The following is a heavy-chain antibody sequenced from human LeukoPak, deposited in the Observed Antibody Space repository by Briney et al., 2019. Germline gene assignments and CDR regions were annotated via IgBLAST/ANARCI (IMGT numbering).Heavy chain of an antibody. CDR3: SRLTHSYYSDTSGYYPDYYMDV. Sequence: PSQTLSLTCTVSAGSISSSDYYWGWIRQSPGKGLEWIGRITDSGNTYYNPSLKSRVTISVDTSKNHFSLRLSSVTAADTAVYYCSRLTHSYYSDTSGYYPDYYMDVWGEGTTVTVPS. CDR1: AGSISSSDYY. D-gene: IGHD3-22*01. V-gene: IGHV4-39*02. J-gene: IGHJ6*03. CDR2: ITDSGNT.